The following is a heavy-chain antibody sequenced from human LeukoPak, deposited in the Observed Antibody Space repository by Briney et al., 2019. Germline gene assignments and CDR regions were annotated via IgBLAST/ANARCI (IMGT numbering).Heavy chain of an antibody. CDR1: RFTFSNYA. CDR3: AKDRAPITVFGVAPTASFDY. Sequence: PGGSLRLSCAASRFTFSNYAMSWVRQAPGKGPEWVSAISVGGDTYYADSVRGRFTISRDSSKSTLYLQMNSLRAEDTAIYYCAKDRAPITVFGVAPTASFDYWGQGTLVTVSS. J-gene: IGHJ4*02. D-gene: IGHD3-3*01. V-gene: IGHV3-23*01. CDR2: ISVGGDT.